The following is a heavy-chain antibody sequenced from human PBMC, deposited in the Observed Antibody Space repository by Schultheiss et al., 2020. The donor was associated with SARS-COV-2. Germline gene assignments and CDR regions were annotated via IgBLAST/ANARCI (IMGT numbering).Heavy chain of an antibody. CDR3: ARGERGYAPAAFDI. CDR2: ISYDGSNK. J-gene: IGHJ3*02. Sequence: GGSLRLSCAASGFTFSSYGMHWVRQAPGKGLEWVAVISYDGSNKYYADSVKGRFTISRENAKNSLYLQMNSLRAGDTAVYYCARGERGYAPAAFDIWGQGTMVTVSS. D-gene: IGHD2-2*01. V-gene: IGHV3-30*03. CDR1: GFTFSSYG.